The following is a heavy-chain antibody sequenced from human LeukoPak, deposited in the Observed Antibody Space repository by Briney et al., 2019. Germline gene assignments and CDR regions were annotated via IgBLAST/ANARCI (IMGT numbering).Heavy chain of an antibody. J-gene: IGHJ4*02. CDR3: ARGLSAHWSYAGYFDY. Sequence: SETLSLTCTVSGGSISSGGYYWSWIRQHPGKGLEWIGYIYYSGSTYYNPSLKSRVTISVDTSKNQFSLKLSSVTAADTAVYYCARGLSAHWSYAGYFDYWGQGTLVTVSS. CDR1: GGSISSGGYY. D-gene: IGHD1-7*01. V-gene: IGHV4-31*03. CDR2: IYYSGST.